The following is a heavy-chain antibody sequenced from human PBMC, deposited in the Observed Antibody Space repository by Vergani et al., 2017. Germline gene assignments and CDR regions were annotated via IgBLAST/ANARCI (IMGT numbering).Heavy chain of an antibody. CDR2: IKNNGESN. Sequence: EVQLLQSEGAVVQPGGSLRLSCVASGFTFSSHAMSWVRQGNGLGLEWVSSIKNNGESNHYADSVKGGFTISRDNSKNTLYLTMNSLRVEDTAVYYCGRGSDNYNWGQGTLLTCSS. CDR1: GFTFSSHA. J-gene: IGHJ4*02. D-gene: IGHD5-24*01. V-gene: IGHV3-23*01. CDR3: GRGSDNYN.